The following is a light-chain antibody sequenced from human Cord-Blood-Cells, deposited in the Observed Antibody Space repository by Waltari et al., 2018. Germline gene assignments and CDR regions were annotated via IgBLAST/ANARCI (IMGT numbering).Light chain of an antibody. CDR3: QQRSNS. Sequence: EIVLTQPPATLSLSLGERATLSCRASQCVSSYLAWYQQKPGQAPRLLIYDASNRATGIPARFSGSGSGTDFTLTISSLEPEDFAVYYCQQRSNSFGQGTKLEIK. CDR1: QCVSSY. J-gene: IGKJ2*03. V-gene: IGKV3-11*01. CDR2: DAS.